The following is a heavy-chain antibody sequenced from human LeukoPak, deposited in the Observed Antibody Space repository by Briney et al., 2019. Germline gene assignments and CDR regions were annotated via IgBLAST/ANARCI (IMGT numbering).Heavy chain of an antibody. CDR2: ISSDGSNK. V-gene: IGHV3-30*18. J-gene: IGHJ4*02. CDR1: GFTFSSYG. D-gene: IGHD3-22*01. CDR3: ANDVARIGVEYDY. Sequence: GGSLRLSCAASGFTFSSYGMHWVRQAPGKGLEWVAVISSDGSNKYSADSVKGRFTISRDNSKNTLYLQMNSLRAEDTAVYYCANDVARIGVEYDYWGRGTLVTVSS.